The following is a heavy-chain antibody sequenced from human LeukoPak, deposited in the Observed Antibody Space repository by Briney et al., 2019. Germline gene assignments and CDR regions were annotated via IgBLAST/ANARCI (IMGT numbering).Heavy chain of an antibody. CDR2: FYYTGST. J-gene: IGHJ4*02. Sequence: SETLSLTCTVSGGSISTYYWGGIRQPPGKGLDWIGSFYYTGSTNYNPSLRSRVTISLDTSKNQISLRLSSVTAADTAVYYCARAGNALDYWGQGTLVTVSS. V-gene: IGHV4-59*01. CDR3: ARAGNALDY. D-gene: IGHD4-23*01. CDR1: GGSISTYY.